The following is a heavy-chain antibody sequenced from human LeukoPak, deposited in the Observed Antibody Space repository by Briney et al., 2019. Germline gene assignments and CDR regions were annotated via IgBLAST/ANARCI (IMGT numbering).Heavy chain of an antibody. CDR3: AKPTSLKDANYGLTVTNF. J-gene: IGHJ4*02. CDR1: GFNFSAYG. D-gene: IGHD3-10*01. CDR2: IRDDGNIE. V-gene: IGHV3-30*02. Sequence: GGSLRLSCAASGFNFSAYGMHWVRQAPGKGLEWVTFIRDDGNIEYYADSVKGRFTISRDNSRNTLDLQMNSLRVEDTAVYYCAKPTSLKDANYGLTVTNFWGQGILVTVSS.